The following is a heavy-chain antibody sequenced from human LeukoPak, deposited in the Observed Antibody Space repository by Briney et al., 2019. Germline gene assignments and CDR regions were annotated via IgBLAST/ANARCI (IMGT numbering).Heavy chain of an antibody. CDR3: ARGTQTGTTFSDY. D-gene: IGHD1-7*01. Sequence: GESLETSCKGSGCSTTSYRLGRVRQIPGKGLEWMGIIYPGDSDTRYSPSFQGQVTISADKSISTAYLQWSSLKASDTAMYYCARGTQTGTTFSDYWGQGTLVTVSS. CDR1: GCSTTSYR. CDR2: IYPGDSDT. J-gene: IGHJ4*02. V-gene: IGHV5-51*01.